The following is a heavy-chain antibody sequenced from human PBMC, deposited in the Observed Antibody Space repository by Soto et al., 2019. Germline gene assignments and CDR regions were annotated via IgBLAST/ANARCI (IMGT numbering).Heavy chain of an antibody. CDR2: VHISGHS. CDR1: GGSVRAPDW. CDR3: ARVRQGCSANNCYFDP. Sequence: SETLSLTCTLSGGSVRAPDWWNWVRQSPDKGLEWIAEVHISGHSNYNPSLRSRVSVSIDSSKNQFYLNLNSVTAADTAIYYCARVRQGCSANNCYFDPWGQGTTVTVS. J-gene: IGHJ6*02. D-gene: IGHD2-15*01. V-gene: IGHV4-4*02.